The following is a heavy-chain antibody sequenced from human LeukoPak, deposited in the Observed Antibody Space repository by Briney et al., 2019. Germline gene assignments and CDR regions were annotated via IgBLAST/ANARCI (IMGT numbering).Heavy chain of an antibody. J-gene: IGHJ4*02. CDR3: AKDQGATGTTLDY. CDR2: IWYDGSNK. V-gene: IGHV3-33*06. Sequence: GGSLRLSCAASGFIFSSYGMYWVRQAPGKGLEWVAVIWYDGSNKYYADSVKGRFTISRDNSKNTLYLQMNSLRAEDTAVYYCAKDQGATGTTLDYWGQGTLVTVSS. CDR1: GFIFSSYG. D-gene: IGHD1-1*01.